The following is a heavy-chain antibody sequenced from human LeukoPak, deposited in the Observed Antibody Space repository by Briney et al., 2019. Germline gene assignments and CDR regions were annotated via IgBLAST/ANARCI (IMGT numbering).Heavy chain of an antibody. D-gene: IGHD3-10*01. CDR3: ARECITMVRGVSDY. J-gene: IGHJ4*02. CDR1: GFTFSSYG. CDR2: IKQDGSEK. Sequence: GGSLRLSCADSGFTFSSYGMSWVRQAQGKGLEWVANIKQDGSEKYYVDSVKGRFTISRDNAKNSLYLQMNSLRAEDTAVYYCARECITMVRGVSDYWGQGTLVTVSS. V-gene: IGHV3-7*01.